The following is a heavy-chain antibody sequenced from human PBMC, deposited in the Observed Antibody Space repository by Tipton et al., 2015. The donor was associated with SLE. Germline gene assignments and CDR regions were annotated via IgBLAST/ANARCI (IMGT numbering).Heavy chain of an antibody. CDR1: GDSIYNSY. CDR3: ARDLLSGIDI. CDR2: IYFTGST. V-gene: IGHV4-59*01. J-gene: IGHJ3*02. D-gene: IGHD2/OR15-2a*01. Sequence: TLSLTCTGSGDSIYNSYWSWLRQPPGKGLEWIGYIYFTGSTNYNPSLKSRVTISLGTSKNHFSLNLKSVTAADTAVYYCARDLLSGIDIWGQGTMDSVSS.